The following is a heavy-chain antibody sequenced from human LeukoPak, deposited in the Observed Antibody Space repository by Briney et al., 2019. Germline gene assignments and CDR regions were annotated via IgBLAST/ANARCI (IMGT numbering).Heavy chain of an antibody. Sequence: SETLSHTCAVSGYSITSGYYWGWIRQPPGKGLEWIGSIYHSGSTYYNPSLKSRVTISVDTSKNQFYLKLGSVTAADTAVYYCARTGSSGWAPTHWGQGTLVTVSS. CDR2: IYHSGST. D-gene: IGHD6-19*01. J-gene: IGHJ4*02. CDR3: ARTGSSGWAPTH. CDR1: GYSITSGYY. V-gene: IGHV4-38-2*01.